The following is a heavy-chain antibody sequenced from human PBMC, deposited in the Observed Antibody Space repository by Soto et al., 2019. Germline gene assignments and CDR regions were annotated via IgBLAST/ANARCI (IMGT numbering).Heavy chain of an antibody. V-gene: IGHV3-23*01. CDR1: GFTFSSYA. J-gene: IGHJ4*02. CDR2: ISGSGGST. D-gene: IGHD3-22*01. Sequence: GGSLRLSCAASGFTFSSYAMSWVRQAPGKGLEWVSAISGSGGSTYYADSVKGRFTISGDNSKNTLYLQMNSLRAEDTAVYYCAKDSHYYDSSGYYTLPYYFDYWGQGTLVTVSS. CDR3: AKDSHYYDSSGYYTLPYYFDY.